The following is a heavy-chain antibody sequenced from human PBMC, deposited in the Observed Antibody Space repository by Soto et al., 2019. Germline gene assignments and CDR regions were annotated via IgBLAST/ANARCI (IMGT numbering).Heavy chain of an antibody. V-gene: IGHV5-51*01. CDR2: IYPGDSDT. J-gene: IGHJ6*03. Sequence: GESLKISCKGSGYSFTSYWIGWVRQMPGKGLEWMGIIYPGDSDTRYSPSFQGQVTISADKSISTAYLQWSSLKASDTAMYYCARFARVVPAAMNVYYYMDVWGKGTTVTVSS. D-gene: IGHD2-2*01. CDR3: ARFARVVPAAMNVYYYMDV. CDR1: GYSFTSYW.